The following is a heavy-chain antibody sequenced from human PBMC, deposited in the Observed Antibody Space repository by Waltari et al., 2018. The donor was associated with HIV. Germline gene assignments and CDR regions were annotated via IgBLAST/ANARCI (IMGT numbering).Heavy chain of an antibody. V-gene: IGHV4-38-2*01. J-gene: IGHJ5*02. CDR2: LYHSGDT. Sequence: QVQLQESGPGLVKPSETLSLTCAVSGYSISSGYYWGWIRLPPGKGLEWIGSLYHSGDTYYNPSLKSRISISLDTSKNHFSLKLSSVTAADTAVYFCARAVLRYFDNWFDPWGQGTLVTVS. D-gene: IGHD3-9*01. CDR1: GYSISSGYY. CDR3: ARAVLRYFDNWFDP.